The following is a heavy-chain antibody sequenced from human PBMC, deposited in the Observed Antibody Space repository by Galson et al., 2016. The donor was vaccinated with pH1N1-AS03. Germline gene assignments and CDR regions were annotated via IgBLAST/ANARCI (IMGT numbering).Heavy chain of an antibody. Sequence: TLSLTCSVSGGSISSGGNYWTWIRQHPGKGLEWIGYIYDSGRSYYNPSLKSRLTISVDPSKKQFSLKLRSVTAADTAVYYCARGGVRVPTNLEAFDIWGQGTMVTVSS. CDR1: GGSISSGGNY. J-gene: IGHJ3*02. D-gene: IGHD5-12*01. CDR3: ARGGVRVPTNLEAFDI. CDR2: IYDSGRS. V-gene: IGHV4-31*03.